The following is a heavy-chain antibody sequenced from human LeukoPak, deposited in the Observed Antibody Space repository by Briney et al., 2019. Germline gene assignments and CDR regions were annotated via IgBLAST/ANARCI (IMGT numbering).Heavy chain of an antibody. D-gene: IGHD3-16*01. V-gene: IGHV1-69*13. J-gene: IGHJ6*03. Sequence: SVKVSCKASGGTFSSYAISWVRQAPGQGLEWMGGIIPMSGTVNYAQKFQDRVTITADESTSTAYMELSSLRSEDTAVYYCARDLIAFGSYYYYMDVWGKGTTVTISS. CDR1: GGTFSSYA. CDR3: ARDLIAFGSYYYYMDV. CDR2: IIPMSGTV.